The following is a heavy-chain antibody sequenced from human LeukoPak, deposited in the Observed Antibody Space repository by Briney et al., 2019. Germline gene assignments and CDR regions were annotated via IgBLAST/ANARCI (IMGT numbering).Heavy chain of an antibody. CDR2: IIPIFGTA. CDR1: GGTFSSNA. D-gene: IGHD6-13*01. V-gene: IGHV1-69*13. Sequence: GASVKVSCKASGGTFSSNAISWVRQAPGQGLEWMGGIIPIFGTANYAQKFQGRVTITADESTSTAYMELSSLRSEDTAVYYCARDKIAAAVWLFDYWGQGTLVTVSS. CDR3: ARDKIAAAVWLFDY. J-gene: IGHJ4*02.